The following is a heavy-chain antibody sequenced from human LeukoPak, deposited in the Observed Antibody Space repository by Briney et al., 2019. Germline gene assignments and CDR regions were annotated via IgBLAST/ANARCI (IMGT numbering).Heavy chain of an antibody. CDR2: INPNSGGT. D-gene: IGHD5-12*01. V-gene: IGHV1-2*06. J-gene: IGHJ4*02. Sequence: VSVKVSCKASGYTFTGYYMHWVRQAPGQGLEWMGRINPNSGGTNYAQKFQGRVTMTRDTSISTAYMELSRLRSDDTAVYYCARDDSGYDYYFDYWGQGTLVTVSS. CDR1: GYTFTGYY. CDR3: ARDDSGYDYYFDY.